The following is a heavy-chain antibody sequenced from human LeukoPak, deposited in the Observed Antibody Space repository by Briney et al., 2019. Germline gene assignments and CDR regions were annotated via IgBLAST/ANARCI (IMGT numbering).Heavy chain of an antibody. V-gene: IGHV3-11*03. CDR2: ISSSSTYT. D-gene: IGHD5-18*01. J-gene: IGHJ4*02. Sequence: GGSLRLSCAASGFTFSDYYMSWIRQAPGKGLEWVSYISSSSTYTNYADSVKGRFTIYRDNAKNSLYLQMNSLRAEDTAVYYCATSVDTALDFGYWGQGTLVTVSS. CDR1: GFTFSDYY. CDR3: ATSVDTALDFGY.